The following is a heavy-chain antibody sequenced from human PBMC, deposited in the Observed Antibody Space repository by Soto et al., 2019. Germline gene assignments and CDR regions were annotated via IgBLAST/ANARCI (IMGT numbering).Heavy chain of an antibody. CDR3: ARDAGYSSSQHSRKYKWFDP. D-gene: IGHD6-13*01. Sequence: PSENLPLTCTVSGGSISSYYWSWIRQPAGKGLEWIERIYTSGSTNYNPSLKSRVTMSVDTSKNQFSLKLSSVTAADTAVYYCARDAGYSSSQHSRKYKWFDPWGQGTLVTVS. V-gene: IGHV4-4*07. CDR2: IYTSGST. CDR1: GGSISSYY. J-gene: IGHJ5*02.